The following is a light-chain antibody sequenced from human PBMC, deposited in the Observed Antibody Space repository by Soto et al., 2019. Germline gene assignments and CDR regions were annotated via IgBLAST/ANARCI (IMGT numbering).Light chain of an antibody. CDR3: QQYHNSPPIA. Sequence: EIQLTQSPGTLSLSPGERATLSCRASQSINSDYLAWYQQRLGQAPRLLIYATSNRATGVPDRFTGSGATAFFLPTSSLQPEEDATDYCQQYHNSPPIAFGEGTKLEIK. V-gene: IGKV3-20*01. J-gene: IGKJ5*01. CDR2: ATS. CDR1: QSINSDY.